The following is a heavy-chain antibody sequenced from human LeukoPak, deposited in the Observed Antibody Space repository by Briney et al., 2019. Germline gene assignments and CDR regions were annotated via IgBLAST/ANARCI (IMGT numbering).Heavy chain of an antibody. CDR3: ARDVGYCSGGSCHNYYYYGMDV. Sequence: GRSLRLSCAASGFTFSSYGMHWVRQAPGKGLEWVAVIWYDGSNKYYADSVKGRFTISRDNSKNTLYLQMNSLRAEDTAVYYCARDVGYCSGGSCHNYYYYGMDVWGQGTTVTVSS. CDR2: IWYDGSNK. CDR1: GFTFSSYG. D-gene: IGHD2-15*01. J-gene: IGHJ6*02. V-gene: IGHV3-33*01.